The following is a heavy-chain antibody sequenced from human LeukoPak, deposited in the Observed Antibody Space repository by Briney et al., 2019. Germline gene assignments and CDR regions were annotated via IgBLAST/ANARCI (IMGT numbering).Heavy chain of an antibody. CDR3: AGYLYYYDGSGHLRRDAFDI. CDR2: ISGSGGTT. D-gene: IGHD3-22*01. J-gene: IGHJ3*02. Sequence: GGSLRLSCAASGFTFSSYAMSWVRQAPGKGLEWVSVISGSGGTTYYADSVKGRFTISRDNSKNTLYLQMNSLRAEDTAVYYCAGYLYYYDGSGHLRRDAFDIWGQGTMVIVSS. V-gene: IGHV3-23*01. CDR1: GFTFSSYA.